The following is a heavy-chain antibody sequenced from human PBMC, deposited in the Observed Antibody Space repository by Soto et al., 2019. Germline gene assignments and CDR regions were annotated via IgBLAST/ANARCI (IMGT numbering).Heavy chain of an antibody. D-gene: IGHD3-10*01. V-gene: IGHV1-18*04. J-gene: IGHJ5*02. Sequence: QAQLVQSGAAVKKPGASVKVSCKASGYTFTNDGISWVRQAPGQGREWMGWINPYNVNTDYAQRFEGRVSMTTDTSTTTAYVEMRSLRSDDTAVYYCARLSRTYGSATYDRFDPWCQRTLVTVSS. CDR2: INPYNVNT. CDR3: ARLSRTYGSATYDRFDP. CDR1: GYTFTNDG.